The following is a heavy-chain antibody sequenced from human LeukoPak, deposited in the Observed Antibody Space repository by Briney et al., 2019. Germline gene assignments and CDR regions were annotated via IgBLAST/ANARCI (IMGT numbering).Heavy chain of an antibody. V-gene: IGHV4-38-2*02. Sequence: SETLSLTCTVSGYSISNGYYWGWIRQPPGKGLEWIGSIYHSGSIYYNPSLKSRVTISVDTSKNQFSLKLSSVTAADTAVYYCARGPGQQLVKGYYYYYGMDVWGQGTTVTVSS. D-gene: IGHD6-13*01. CDR1: GYSISNGYY. CDR3: ARGPGQQLVKGYYYYYGMDV. J-gene: IGHJ6*02. CDR2: IYHSGSI.